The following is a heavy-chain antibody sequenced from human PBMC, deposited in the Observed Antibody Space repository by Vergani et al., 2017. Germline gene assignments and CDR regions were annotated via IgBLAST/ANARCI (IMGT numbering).Heavy chain of an antibody. CDR2: IYYTGST. CDR3: ARRGWGSSVGYFDY. D-gene: IGHD6-6*01. CDR1: GGSISSGGYY. J-gene: IGHJ4*02. Sequence: QVQLQESGPGLVRPSQTLSLTCTVSGGSISSGGYYWNWIRQHPGKGLEWIGYIYYTGSTYYNPSLKSRVSISVVTSKNQFSLKLTSVTAADTAVYYCARRGWGSSVGYFDYWGQGNLVTVSS. V-gene: IGHV4-31*03.